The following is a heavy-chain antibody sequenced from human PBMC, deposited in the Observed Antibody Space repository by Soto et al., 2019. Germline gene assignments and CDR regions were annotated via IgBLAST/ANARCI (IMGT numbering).Heavy chain of an antibody. CDR1: GGSFSGYY. J-gene: IGHJ4*02. D-gene: IGHD2-8*02. CDR2: INHSGST. Sequence: PSETLSLTCAVYGGSFSGYYWTWIRQPPGTGLEWIGEINHSGSTNYNPSLKSRVTISVDTSKNQFSLKLTSVTAADTAVYYCARGKITGIFDYWGQGTLVTVSS. CDR3: ARGKITGIFDY. V-gene: IGHV4-34*01.